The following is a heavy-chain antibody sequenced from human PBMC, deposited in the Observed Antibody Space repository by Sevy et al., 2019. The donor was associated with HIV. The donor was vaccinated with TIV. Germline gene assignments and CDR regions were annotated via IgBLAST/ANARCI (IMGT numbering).Heavy chain of an antibody. CDR3: ARDKSDSSGYYMDY. CDR1: GGSISSYY. V-gene: IGHV4-59*01. J-gene: IGHJ4*02. CDR2: IYYSGST. D-gene: IGHD3-22*01. Sequence: SETLSLTCTVSGGSISSYYWSWIRQPPGKGLEWIGYIYYSGSTNYNPPLKSRVTISVDTSKNQFSLKLSSVTAADTAVYYCARDKSDSSGYYMDYWGQGTLVTVSS.